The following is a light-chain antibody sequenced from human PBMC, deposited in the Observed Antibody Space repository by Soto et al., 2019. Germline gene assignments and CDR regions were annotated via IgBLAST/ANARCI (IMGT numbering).Light chain of an antibody. J-gene: IGKJ4*01. CDR3: QQYNSYSLT. Sequence: DIQMTQSPSTLSASVGDRVTVTCRASQTIGSWLAWYQQKPGKAPKFLIYKASNLEVGVPSRFSGSGSGTEFTLTISSLQPDDLATYYCQQYNSYSLTFGGGTKVDIK. V-gene: IGKV1-5*03. CDR1: QTIGSW. CDR2: KAS.